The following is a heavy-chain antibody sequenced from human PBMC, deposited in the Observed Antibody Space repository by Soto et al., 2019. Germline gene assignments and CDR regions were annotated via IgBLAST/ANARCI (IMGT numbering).Heavy chain of an antibody. CDR3: ARIIGGWVPAAELGWFDP. Sequence: QVQLQEAGPGLVKPSQTLSLTCTVSGGSISSGGYYWSWIRQHPGKGLEWIGYIYYSGSTYYNPSLKSRITISVDTSKNQFALKLSSVTAADTAVYYWARIIGGWVPAAELGWFDPWGQGTLVTVSS. CDR1: GGSISSGGYY. CDR2: IYYSGST. V-gene: IGHV4-31*03. J-gene: IGHJ5*02. D-gene: IGHD2-2*01.